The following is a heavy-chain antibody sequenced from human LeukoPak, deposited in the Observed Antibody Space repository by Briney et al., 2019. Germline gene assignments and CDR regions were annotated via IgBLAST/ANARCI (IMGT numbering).Heavy chain of an antibody. D-gene: IGHD6-6*01. Sequence: GGSLRLSCVASGFTISSYWMNWVRQAPGKGLEWVANIKQDRSEKYYVDSVKGRFTISRDNAKNSLYLQMNSLRAEDTAVYYCASRTSSSGYWGLGTMVTVSS. V-gene: IGHV3-7*01. CDR1: GFTISSYW. J-gene: IGHJ4*02. CDR2: IKQDRSEK. CDR3: ASRTSSSGY.